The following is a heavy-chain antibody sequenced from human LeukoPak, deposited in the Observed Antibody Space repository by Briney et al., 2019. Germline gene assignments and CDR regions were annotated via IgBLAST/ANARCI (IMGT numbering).Heavy chain of an antibody. CDR2: INPNSGGT. J-gene: IGHJ4*02. D-gene: IGHD3-22*01. CDR1: GYTFTGYY. V-gene: IGHV1-2*02. Sequence: ASVTVSCKASGYTFTGYYMHWVRQAPGQGLEWMGWINPNSGGTNYAQKFQGRVTMTRYTSISTAYMELSRLRSDDTAVYYCARVLYYYDSSGYYYDYWGQGTLVTVSS. CDR3: ARVLYYYDSSGYYYDY.